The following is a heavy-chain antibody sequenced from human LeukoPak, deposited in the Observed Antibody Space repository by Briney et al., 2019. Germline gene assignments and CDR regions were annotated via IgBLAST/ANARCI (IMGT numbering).Heavy chain of an antibody. J-gene: IGHJ6*03. V-gene: IGHV1-69*13. CDR3: ARVVEDIVVVPAATKYYYYYYMDV. D-gene: IGHD2-2*01. CDR2: IIPIFGTA. Sequence: GASVKVSCKASGGTFSSYAISWVRQAPGQGLEWMGGIIPIFGTANYAQKFQRRVTNTADESTSTAYMELSSLRSEDTAVYYCARVVEDIVVVPAATKYYYYYYMDVWGKGTTVTVSS. CDR1: GGTFSSYA.